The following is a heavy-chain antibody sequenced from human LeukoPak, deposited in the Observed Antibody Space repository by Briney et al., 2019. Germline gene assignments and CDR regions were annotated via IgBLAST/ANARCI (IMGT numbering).Heavy chain of an antibody. CDR2: ICGSAGRT. CDR3: AKATVTHLIDY. V-gene: IGHV3-23*01. Sequence: PGRSLRLSCAASGFTFSSYGMIWVRHAPGEGLEWVSAICGSAGRTYYADSVEGRFTISKDNSRNTLYLQMDGLRAEDTAVYYCAKATVTHLIDYWGQGTLVTVSS. J-gene: IGHJ4*02. D-gene: IGHD4-17*01. CDR1: GFTFSSYG.